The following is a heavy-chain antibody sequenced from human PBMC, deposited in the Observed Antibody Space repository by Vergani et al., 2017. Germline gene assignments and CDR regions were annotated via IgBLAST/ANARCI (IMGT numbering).Heavy chain of an antibody. CDR2: IWYDGSNK. Sequence: VQLVESGGGVVQPGRSLRLSCAASGFTFSSYGMHWVRQAPGKGLEWVAVIWYDGSNKYYADSVKGRFTISRDNSKNTLYLQMNSLRAEDTAVYYCARDRTYGSGRYYFDYWGQGTLVTVSS. D-gene: IGHD3-10*01. J-gene: IGHJ4*02. V-gene: IGHV3-33*01. CDR1: GFTFSSYG. CDR3: ARDRTYGSGRYYFDY.